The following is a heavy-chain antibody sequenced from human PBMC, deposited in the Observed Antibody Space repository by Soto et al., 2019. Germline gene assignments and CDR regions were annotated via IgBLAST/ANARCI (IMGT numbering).Heavy chain of an antibody. Sequence: GSLSLSCAASGFTFSSYAMHWVRQAPGKGLEWVAVISYDGSNKYYADSVKGRLTISRDNSKNTLYLQMNSLRAEDTAVYYCARSYDFWSGPPLYYYYGMDVWGQGTTVTVSS. D-gene: IGHD3-3*01. CDR3: ARSYDFWSGPPLYYYYGMDV. CDR1: GFTFSSYA. J-gene: IGHJ6*02. V-gene: IGHV3-30-3*01. CDR2: ISYDGSNK.